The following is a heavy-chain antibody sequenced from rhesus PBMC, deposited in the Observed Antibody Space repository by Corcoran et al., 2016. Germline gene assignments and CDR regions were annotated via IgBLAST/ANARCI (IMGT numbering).Heavy chain of an antibody. D-gene: IGHD4-35*01. Sequence: QLQLQESGPGLVKPSETLSLTCAVSGGSISSNSLGWLRQPPGKGLVYIGYISGTGGITSYNPSLKSRVTISRDTSKNQFSLKLSSVTAADTAVYYCARGCGDYFSCGLDSWGQGVVVTVSS. CDR2: ISGTGGIT. CDR3: ARGCGDYFSCGLDS. CDR1: GGSISSNS. J-gene: IGHJ6*01. V-gene: IGHV4-99*02.